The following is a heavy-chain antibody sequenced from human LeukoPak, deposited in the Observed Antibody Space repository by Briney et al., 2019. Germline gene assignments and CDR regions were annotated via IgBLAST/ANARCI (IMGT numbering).Heavy chain of an antibody. CDR3: ANRDDGLDAFDI. V-gene: IGHV3-30-3*01. CDR1: GFTFSSYA. Sequence: QPGGSLRLSCAASGFTFSSYAMHWVRQAPGKGLEWVAVISYDGSNKYYADSVKGRFTISRDNSKNTLYLQMNSLRAEDTAVYYCANRDDGLDAFDIWGQGTMITVSS. J-gene: IGHJ3*02. CDR2: ISYDGSNK. D-gene: IGHD4-17*01.